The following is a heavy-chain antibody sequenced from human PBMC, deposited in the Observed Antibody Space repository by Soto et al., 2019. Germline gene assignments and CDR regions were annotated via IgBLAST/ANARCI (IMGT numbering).Heavy chain of an antibody. CDR3: ARDRNGGWFDP. J-gene: IGHJ5*02. V-gene: IGHV3-33*01. Sequence: GGSLRLSCAASGFTFSSYGMHWVSQAPGKGLEWVAVIWYDGSNKYYADSVKGRFTISRDNSKNTLYLQMNSLRAEDTAVYYCARDRNGGWFDPWGQGTLVTVSS. CDR2: IWYDGSNK. D-gene: IGHD2-8*01. CDR1: GFTFSSYG.